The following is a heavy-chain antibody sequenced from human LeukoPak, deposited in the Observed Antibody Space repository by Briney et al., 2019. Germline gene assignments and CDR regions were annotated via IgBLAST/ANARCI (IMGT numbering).Heavy chain of an antibody. J-gene: IGHJ4*02. CDR1: GFTFSTYS. Sequence: GGSLRLSCAASGFTFSTYSMNWVRQTPGKGLEWVSYISSSSSTIYYADSVKGRFTISRDNAKNSLYLQMNSLRAEDTAVYYCARGSTYYDSSGQVPFDYWGQGTLVTVSS. D-gene: IGHD3-22*01. CDR3: ARGSTYYDSSGQVPFDY. V-gene: IGHV3-48*01. CDR2: ISSSSSTI.